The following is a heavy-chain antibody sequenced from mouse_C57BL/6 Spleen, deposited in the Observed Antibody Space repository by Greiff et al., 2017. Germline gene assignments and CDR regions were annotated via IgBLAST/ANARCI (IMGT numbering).Heavy chain of an antibody. J-gene: IGHJ4*01. CDR1: GYSITSGYY. CDR3: ARYYYGSSSLAMDY. CDR2: ISYDGSN. Sequence: DVQLQESGPGLVKPSQSLSLTCSVTGYSITSGYYWNWIRQFPGNKLEWMGYISYDGSNNYNPSLKNRISITRDTSKNQFFLKLNSVTTEDTATYYCARYYYGSSSLAMDYWGQGPSVTVSS. V-gene: IGHV3-6*01. D-gene: IGHD1-1*01.